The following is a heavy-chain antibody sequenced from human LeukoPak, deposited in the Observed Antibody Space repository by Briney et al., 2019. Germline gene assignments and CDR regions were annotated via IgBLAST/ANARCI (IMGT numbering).Heavy chain of an antibody. Sequence: GGSLRLSCAASGFTFSNAWMSWVRQAPGKGPEWVGRIKGEVDGGTTDYAAPVKGRFNISRDDSKTLYLQMNSLKTEDTAVYYCTTESYYYGSGSFDYWGQGTLVTVSS. CDR2: IKGEVDGGTT. CDR1: GFTFSNAW. V-gene: IGHV3-15*01. D-gene: IGHD3-10*01. J-gene: IGHJ4*02. CDR3: TTESYYYGSGSFDY.